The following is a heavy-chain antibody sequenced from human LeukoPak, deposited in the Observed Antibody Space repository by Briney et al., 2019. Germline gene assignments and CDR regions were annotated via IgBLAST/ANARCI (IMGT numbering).Heavy chain of an antibody. D-gene: IGHD3-22*01. Sequence: GGSLRLSCAASGFTFSSYAMHWVRQAPGKGLEWVAVIWYDGSNKYYADSVKGRFTISRDNSKNTLYLQMNSLRAEDTAVYYCANDRTYYDSSGYPTNAFDIWGQGTMVTVSS. J-gene: IGHJ3*02. CDR2: IWYDGSNK. CDR1: GFTFSSYA. CDR3: ANDRTYYDSSGYPTNAFDI. V-gene: IGHV3-33*06.